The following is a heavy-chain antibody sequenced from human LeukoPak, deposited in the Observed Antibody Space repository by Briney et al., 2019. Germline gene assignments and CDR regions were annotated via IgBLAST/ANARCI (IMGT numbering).Heavy chain of an antibody. CDR1: GGSITSSNW. Sequence: PSGTLSLTCAVSGGSITSSNWWSWVRQPPGKGREWIGEIYHSGSTNYTPSLKSPVTISVDKSKNQFSLKLSSVTAADTAVYYCARGVAVAGPFGYWGQGTLVTVSS. CDR2: IYHSGST. D-gene: IGHD6-19*01. V-gene: IGHV4-4*02. CDR3: ARGVAVAGPFGY. J-gene: IGHJ4*02.